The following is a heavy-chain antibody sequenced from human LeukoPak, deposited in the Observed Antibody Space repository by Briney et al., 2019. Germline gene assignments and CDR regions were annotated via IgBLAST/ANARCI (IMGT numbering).Heavy chain of an antibody. CDR2: IIPMFGSA. CDR3: VRRQALRGRHRAFDP. J-gene: IGHJ5*02. V-gene: IGHV1-69*05. CDR1: GGTFSNYA. D-gene: IGHD6-25*01. Sequence: SVKVSCKASGGTFSNYAISWVRQAPGQGFEWRGGIIPMFGSAKYAQKFQGRVTITTDESTTTAYMDLISLISEDTAVYYCVRRQALRGRHRAFDPWGQGTLVTVSS.